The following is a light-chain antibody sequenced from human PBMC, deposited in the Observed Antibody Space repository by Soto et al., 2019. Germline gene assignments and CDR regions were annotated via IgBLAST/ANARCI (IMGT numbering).Light chain of an antibody. V-gene: IGKV3-20*01. Sequence: EIVLTQSPGTLSSSPGERASLSCRASQSVSSTYLAWYQQKPGQAPRLLIYATSTRATGIPDRFSGSGSGTDLTLTISRLETEDFAVSYCQQYGRSLWTFGQGTKVEIK. J-gene: IGKJ1*01. CDR1: QSVSSTY. CDR2: ATS. CDR3: QQYGRSLWT.